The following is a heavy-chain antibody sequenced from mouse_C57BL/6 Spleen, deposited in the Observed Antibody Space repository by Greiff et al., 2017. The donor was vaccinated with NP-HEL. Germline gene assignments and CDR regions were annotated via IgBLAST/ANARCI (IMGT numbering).Heavy chain of an antibody. CDR2: ISSGGSYT. J-gene: IGHJ3*01. D-gene: IGHD2-13*01. V-gene: IGHV5-6*01. CDR1: GFTFSSYG. Sequence: EVKLMESGGDLVKPGGSLKLSCAASGFTFSSYGMSWVRQTPDKRLEWVATISSGGSYTYYPDSVKGRFTISRDNAKNTLYLQMSSLKSEDTAMYYCARQDYWRFAYWGQGTLVTVSA. CDR3: ARQDYWRFAY.